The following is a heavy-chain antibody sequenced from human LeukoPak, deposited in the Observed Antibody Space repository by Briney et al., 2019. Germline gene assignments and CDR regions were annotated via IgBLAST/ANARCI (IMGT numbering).Heavy chain of an antibody. J-gene: IGHJ6*02. Sequence: GSLRLSCAASGFTVSSNYMTWVRQPPGKGLEWIGSIYYSGSTYYNPSLKSRVTISVDTSKNQFSLKLSSVTAADTAVYYCARPRVDTAMVDGMDVWGQGTTVTVSS. CDR1: GFTVSSNY. D-gene: IGHD5-18*01. V-gene: IGHV4-39*01. CDR2: IYYSGST. CDR3: ARPRVDTAMVDGMDV.